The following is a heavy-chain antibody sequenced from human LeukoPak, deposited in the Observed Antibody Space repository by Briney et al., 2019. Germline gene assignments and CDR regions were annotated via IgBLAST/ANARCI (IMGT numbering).Heavy chain of an antibody. D-gene: IGHD2-2*01. Sequence: SETLSLTCTVSGGSISSHYWSWIRQPPGKGLEWIGYVENYGRTECIPSLQSRVTLSVDTSKNQFSLKLNSVTAADTAVYYCARAYCSSTSCYPDYWGQGTLVTVSS. V-gene: IGHV4-59*11. J-gene: IGHJ4*02. CDR1: GGSISSHY. CDR2: VENYGRT. CDR3: ARAYCSSTSCYPDY.